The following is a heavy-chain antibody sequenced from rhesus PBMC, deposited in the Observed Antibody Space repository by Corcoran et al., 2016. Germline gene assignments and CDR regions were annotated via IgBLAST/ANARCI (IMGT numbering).Heavy chain of an antibody. CDR2: ISYTGGST. CDR3: AKRYSSGWYFGYFEF. Sequence: EVQLVETGGGLVQPGGSLRLSCAASGFTFSSYGMSWVRQAPGKGLEWVSGISYTGGSTYYADSVKGRFTISRDNSKNTLSLQMNSLRAEDTAVYYCAKRYSSGWYFGYFEFWGQGALVTVSS. V-gene: IGHV3S5*01. CDR1: GFTFSSYG. J-gene: IGHJ1*01. D-gene: IGHD6-31*01.